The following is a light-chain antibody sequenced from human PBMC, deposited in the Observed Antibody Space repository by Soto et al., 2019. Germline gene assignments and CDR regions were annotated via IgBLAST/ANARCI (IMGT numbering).Light chain of an antibody. Sequence: EIVLTQSPGTLSLPPGERATLSCRASQSVSSSYLAWYQQKPGQAPRLLIYGASSRATGIPARFSGSGSGTGFTLPISRLEPEDFSVYYCQQYGSSLTWTFGQGTKVDIK. CDR2: GAS. CDR1: QSVSSSY. V-gene: IGKV3-20*01. J-gene: IGKJ1*01. CDR3: QQYGSSLTWT.